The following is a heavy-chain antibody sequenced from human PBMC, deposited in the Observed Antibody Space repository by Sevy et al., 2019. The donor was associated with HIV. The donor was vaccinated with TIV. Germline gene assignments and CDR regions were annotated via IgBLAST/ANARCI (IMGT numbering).Heavy chain of an antibody. D-gene: IGHD6-13*01. J-gene: IGHJ4*02. Sequence: ASVKVSCKASGYTFTGYYMHWVRQAPGQGLEWMGWINPNSGGTNYARKFQGRVTMTSDTSISTAYMELSRLRSDDTAVYYCARIAAAGTAVYWGQGTLVTVSS. CDR1: GYTFTGYY. CDR2: INPNSGGT. CDR3: ARIAAAGTAVY. V-gene: IGHV1-2*02.